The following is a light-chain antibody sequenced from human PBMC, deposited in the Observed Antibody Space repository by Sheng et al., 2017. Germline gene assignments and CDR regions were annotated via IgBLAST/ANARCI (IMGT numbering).Light chain of an antibody. J-gene: IGKJ2*01. V-gene: IGKV3-11*01. Sequence: EIVLTQSPATLSLSPGERATLSCRASQSISSNYLAWYQQKPGQGPRLLIYGASSRATGIPDRFSGSGSGTDFTLTINSLEPEDFAVYYCQQRSNWPQTFGQGTKVEIK. CDR1: QSISSNY. CDR3: QQRSNWPQT. CDR2: GAS.